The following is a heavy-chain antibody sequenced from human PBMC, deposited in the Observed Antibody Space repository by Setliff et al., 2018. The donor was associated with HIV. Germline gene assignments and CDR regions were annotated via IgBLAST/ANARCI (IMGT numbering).Heavy chain of an antibody. Sequence: SETLSLTCDVSGFSISSRYYWGWIRQSPGKGLEWIGNIYHTGSSYYNPSLNDRATISLDTSKNQFSLKLTSVTAADTAIYYCARENGWLFGWFDPWGQGTPVTVSS. D-gene: IGHD3-22*01. CDR3: ARENGWLFGWFDP. CDR2: IYHTGSS. CDR1: GFSISSRYY. V-gene: IGHV4-38-2*02. J-gene: IGHJ5*02.